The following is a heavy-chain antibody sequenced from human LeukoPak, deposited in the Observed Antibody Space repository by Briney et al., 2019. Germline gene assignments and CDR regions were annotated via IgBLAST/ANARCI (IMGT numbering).Heavy chain of an antibody. D-gene: IGHD3-22*01. CDR2: INSDGGST. V-gene: IGHV3-74*01. CDR3: ARDYMYYYDSSGPCY. J-gene: IGHJ4*02. Sequence: GGSLRLSCAASGFTFSSYWMHWVRQAPGKGLVWVSRINSDGGSTSYADSVKGRFTISRDNAKNTLYLQMNSLRAEDTAVYYCARDYMYYYDSSGPCYWGQGTLVTVSS. CDR1: GFTFSSYW.